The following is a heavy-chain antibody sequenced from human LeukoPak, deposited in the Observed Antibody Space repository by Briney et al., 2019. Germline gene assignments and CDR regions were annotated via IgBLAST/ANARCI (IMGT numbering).Heavy chain of an antibody. D-gene: IGHD6-13*01. CDR1: GGSISSYY. CDR3: ARKAFPGYSSSWYFDY. J-gene: IGHJ4*02. CDR2: IYYSGST. Sequence: KASETLSLTCTVSGGSISSYYWSWIRQPPGKGLEWIGYIYYSGSTNYNPSLKSRVTISVDKSKNQFSLKLSSVTAADTAVYYCARKAFPGYSSSWYFDYWGQGTLVTVSS. V-gene: IGHV4-59*12.